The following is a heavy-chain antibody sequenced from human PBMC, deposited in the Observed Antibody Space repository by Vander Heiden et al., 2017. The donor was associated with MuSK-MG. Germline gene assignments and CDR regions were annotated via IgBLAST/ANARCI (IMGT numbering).Heavy chain of an antibody. CDR1: GYSISSGYY. CDR3: ARHLGYGNNWSPIDY. D-gene: IGHD6-13*01. V-gene: IGHV4-38-2*02. J-gene: IGHJ4*02. CDR2: IYQSGST. Sequence: QVQLQESGPGLVKPSETLSLTCTVSGYSISSGYYWGWIRQPPGKGLEWIGNIYQSGSTSYNLSLRSRVTISVDTSKNQFSLKLSSVTAADTAVYYCARHLGYGNNWSPIDYWGQGTRVTVSS.